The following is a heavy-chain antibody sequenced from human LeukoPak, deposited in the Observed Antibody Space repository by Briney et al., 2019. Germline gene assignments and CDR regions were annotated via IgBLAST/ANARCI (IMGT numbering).Heavy chain of an antibody. Sequence: GGSLRLSCAASGFTFSSYGMHWVRQAPGKGLEWVAVISYDGSNKYYADSVKGRFTISRDNSKNTLYLQMNSLRAEDTAVYYCARDSGPYGDYAGYFDYWGQGTLVAVSS. CDR3: ARDSGPYGDYAGYFDY. J-gene: IGHJ4*02. V-gene: IGHV3-30*03. CDR2: ISYDGSNK. CDR1: GFTFSSYG. D-gene: IGHD4-17*01.